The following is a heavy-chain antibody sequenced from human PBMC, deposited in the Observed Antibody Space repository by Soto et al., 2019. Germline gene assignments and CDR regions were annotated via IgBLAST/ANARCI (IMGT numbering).Heavy chain of an antibody. Sequence: GESLKISCKGSGYSFTSYWISWVRQRPGKGLEWMGRIDPSDSYTNYSPSCQGHVTISADKSISTAYLPWSSLQASDTAMYYCARAYCSGGRCYYYYGMDVWGQGTTVTVSS. CDR3: ARAYCSGGRCYYYYGMDV. V-gene: IGHV5-10-1*01. CDR2: IDPSDSYT. CDR1: GYSFTSYW. J-gene: IGHJ6*02. D-gene: IGHD2-15*01.